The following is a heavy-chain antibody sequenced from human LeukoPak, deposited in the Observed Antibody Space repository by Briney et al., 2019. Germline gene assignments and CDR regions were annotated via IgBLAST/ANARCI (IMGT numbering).Heavy chain of an antibody. J-gene: IGHJ4*02. V-gene: IGHV3-21*01. CDR1: GFTFTSYS. D-gene: IGHD6-19*01. CDR2: ISSSSTYI. Sequence: GGSLRLSCAASGFTFTSYSMNWVRQAPGRGLEWVSSISSSSTYIYYADSAKGRFTISRDNAKNSLYLQMNSLRAEDTAVYYCARGKAVAGPDYWGQGTLVTVSS. CDR3: ARGKAVAGPDY.